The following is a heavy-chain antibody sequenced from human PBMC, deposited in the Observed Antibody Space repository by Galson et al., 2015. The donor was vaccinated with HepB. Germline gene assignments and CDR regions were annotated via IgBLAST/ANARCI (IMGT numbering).Heavy chain of an antibody. V-gene: IGHV3-23*01. CDR1: GFTFSSYA. CDR3: ASEVIVVVYYYYGMDV. Sequence: SLRLSCAASGFTFSSYAMSWVRQAPGKGLEWVSAIGGSGGSTYYADSVKGRFTISRDNSKNTLYLQMNSLRAEDTAVYYCASEVIVVVYYYYGMDVWGQGTTVTVSS. J-gene: IGHJ6*02. CDR2: IGGSGGST. D-gene: IGHD3-22*01.